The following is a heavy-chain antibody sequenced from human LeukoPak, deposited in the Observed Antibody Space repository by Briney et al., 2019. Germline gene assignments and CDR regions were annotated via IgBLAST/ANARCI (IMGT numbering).Heavy chain of an antibody. Sequence: GGSLRLSCAASGFSFSTYEMNWVRQAPGKGLEWVSYISSSGSNIYYADSVKGRFTISRDNAKNSLYLQMNSLRAEDTALYYCARGTPLVRGVVKWFDTWGQGTLVIVSS. CDR2: ISSSGSNI. D-gene: IGHD3-10*01. J-gene: IGHJ5*02. V-gene: IGHV3-48*03. CDR3: ARGTPLVRGVVKWFDT. CDR1: GFSFSTYE.